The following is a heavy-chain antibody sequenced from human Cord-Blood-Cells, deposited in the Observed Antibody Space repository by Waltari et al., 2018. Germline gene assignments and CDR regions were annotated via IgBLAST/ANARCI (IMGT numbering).Heavy chain of an antibody. V-gene: IGHV1-46*03. J-gene: IGHJ4*02. CDR3: ARDPGIAAAGYYFDY. Sequence: QVQLVQSGAEVKKPGASVKVSCKASGYTFTSYYMHWVRQASGQGLEWMGIINPRGGSTSYAQKFQGRVTMTRDTSTSTVYMELSSLRSEDTAVYYCARDPGIAAAGYYFDYWGQGTLVTVSS. D-gene: IGHD6-13*01. CDR1: GYTFTSYY. CDR2: INPRGGST.